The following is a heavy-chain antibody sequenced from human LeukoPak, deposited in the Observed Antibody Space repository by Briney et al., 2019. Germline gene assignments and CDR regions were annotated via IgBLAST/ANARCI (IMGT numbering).Heavy chain of an antibody. J-gene: IGHJ4*02. CDR1: GYTFTSFA. V-gene: IGHV1-18*01. CDR3: AKDRARSISGDERYRYYFDY. D-gene: IGHD3-3*01. Sequence: GASVKVSCKASGYTFTSFAISWVRQAPGQGLEWIGWISGYNGDTNYAQKLQDRVTMTTDTSTSTAHMELRSLRAEDTAVYYCAKDRARSISGDERYRYYFDYWGQGTLVTVSS. CDR2: ISGYNGDT.